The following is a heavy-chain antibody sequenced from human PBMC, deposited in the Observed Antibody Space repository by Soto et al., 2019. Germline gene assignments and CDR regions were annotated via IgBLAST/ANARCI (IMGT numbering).Heavy chain of an antibody. Sequence: SETLSLTCTVSGGSISSGGYYWSWVRQLPGKGLEWIGYIYYSGSAYYNPSLKSRVTISVDTSKNQFSLKLSSVTAADTAVYYCARDRPLHFYDTSLNYYYYGMDVWGQGTTVTVS. CDR3: ARDRPLHFYDTSLNYYYYGMDV. CDR1: GGSISSGGYY. J-gene: IGHJ6*02. D-gene: IGHD3-22*01. V-gene: IGHV4-31*03. CDR2: IYYSGSA.